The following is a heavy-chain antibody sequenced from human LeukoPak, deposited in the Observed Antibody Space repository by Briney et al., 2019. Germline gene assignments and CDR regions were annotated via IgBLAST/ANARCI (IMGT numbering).Heavy chain of an antibody. CDR1: GGSISSSSYY. V-gene: IGHV4-39*07. Sequence: SETLSLTCTVSGGSISSSSYYWGWIRQPPGKGLEWIGSIYYSGSTYYNPSLKSRVTISVDTSKNQFSLKLSSVTAADTAVYYCARDRGDGYNIDAFDIWGQGTMVTVSS. D-gene: IGHD5-24*01. CDR2: IYYSGST. CDR3: ARDRGDGYNIDAFDI. J-gene: IGHJ3*02.